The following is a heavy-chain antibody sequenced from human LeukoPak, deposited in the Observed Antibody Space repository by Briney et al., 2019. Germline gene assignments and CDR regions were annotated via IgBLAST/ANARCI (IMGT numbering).Heavy chain of an antibody. CDR3: ARLGIVVPDY. V-gene: IGHV3-30*03. Sequence: GRSLRLSCAASGFTFSSYGMHWVRQAPGKGLEWVAVISYDGSNKYYGDSVEGRFTIYRDNSKNPLYLQMNGLRAEDTAVYYCARLGIVVPDYWGQGTLVTVSS. CDR1: GFTFSSYG. CDR2: ISYDGSNK. J-gene: IGHJ4*02. D-gene: IGHD2-2*01.